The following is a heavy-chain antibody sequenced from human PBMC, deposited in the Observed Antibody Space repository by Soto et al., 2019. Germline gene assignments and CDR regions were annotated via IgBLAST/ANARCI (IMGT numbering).Heavy chain of an antibody. CDR3: ASHDSTGLRYAVDV. CDR2: INSDGSST. CDR1: GFTFSSHW. J-gene: IGHJ6*02. D-gene: IGHD6-19*01. Sequence: EVQLVESGGGLVQPGGSLRLSCAASGFTFSSHWMHWVRQVPGKGLVWVSRINSDGSSTSYADSVKGRFTISRNNAKNTLYLEMMSLSAVDTAVYSCASHDSTGLRYAVDVWGQGTTVTVSS. V-gene: IGHV3-74*01.